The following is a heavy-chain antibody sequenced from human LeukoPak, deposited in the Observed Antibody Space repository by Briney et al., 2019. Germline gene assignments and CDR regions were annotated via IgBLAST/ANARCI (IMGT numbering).Heavy chain of an antibody. CDR2: ITASGTAM. CDR1: GFTFSSYS. CDR3: ASSGSYRFDY. J-gene: IGHJ4*02. V-gene: IGHV3-48*02. Sequence: GGSPRLSCAASGFTFSSYSMNWVRQAPGKGPEWVSHITASGTAMFYADSVKGRFTISRDNAKNSLYLQMNSLRDEDTAVYYCASSGSYRFDYWGQGTLVTVSS. D-gene: IGHD1-26*01.